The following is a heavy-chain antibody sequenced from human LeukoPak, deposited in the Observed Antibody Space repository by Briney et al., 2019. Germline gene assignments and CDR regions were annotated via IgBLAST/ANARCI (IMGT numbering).Heavy chain of an antibody. CDR3: ARIGISARGTNFHH. J-gene: IGHJ1*01. D-gene: IGHD6-13*01. Sequence: VKVSCKTSGYSFIDYYIHWVRQAPGQGLEWMGWINSNSADTNYAQNFQGRVTMTRDTSISTAYMELSRLRSDDTALYYCARIGISARGTNFHHWGQGTLVTVSS. CDR2: INSNSADT. CDR1: GYSFIDYY. V-gene: IGHV1-2*02.